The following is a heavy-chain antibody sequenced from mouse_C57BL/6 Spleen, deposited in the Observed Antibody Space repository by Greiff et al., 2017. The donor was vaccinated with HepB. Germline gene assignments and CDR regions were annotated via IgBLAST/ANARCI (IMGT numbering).Heavy chain of an antibody. V-gene: IGHV7-3*01. D-gene: IGHD3-2*02. CDR2: IRNKANGYTT. CDR3: ASHQLRRGFAY. CDR1: GFTFTDYY. J-gene: IGHJ3*01. Sequence: EVHLVESGGGLVQPGGSLSLSCAASGFTFTDYYMSWVRQPPGKALEWLGFIRNKANGYTTEYSASVKGRFTISRDNSQSILYLQVNALRAEDSATYYCASHQLRRGFAYWGQGTLVTVSA.